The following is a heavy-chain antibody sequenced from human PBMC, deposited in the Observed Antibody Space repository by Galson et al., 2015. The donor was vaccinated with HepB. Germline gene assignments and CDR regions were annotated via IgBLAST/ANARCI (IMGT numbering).Heavy chain of an antibody. CDR3: AKDHDYGSGMDV. CDR1: EFTFSRYA. D-gene: IGHD3-10*01. CDR2: ISGSGGST. Sequence: SLRLSCAASEFTFSRYAMSWVRQAPGKGLEWVSAISGSGGSTYYADSVKGRFTISRDNSKNTLYLQMTSLRAEDTAVYYCAKDHDYGSGMDVWGQGTTVTVSS. V-gene: IGHV3-23*01. J-gene: IGHJ6*02.